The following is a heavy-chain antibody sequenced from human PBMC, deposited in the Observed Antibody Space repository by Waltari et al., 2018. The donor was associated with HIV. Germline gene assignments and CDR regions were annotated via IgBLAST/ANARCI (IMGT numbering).Heavy chain of an antibody. D-gene: IGHD3-22*01. CDR1: GFTFSSYA. Sequence: EVQLLESGGGLVQPGGSLRLSCAASGFTFSSYAMSWVRQAPGKGLEWVSAIGNSGGSTYYADSVKGRFSISRDNSKNTLYLQMNSLRDEDTAVYYCAKDLSSISMIIPRSYFDYWGQGTLVTVSS. V-gene: IGHV3-23*01. CDR3: AKDLSSISMIIPRSYFDY. CDR2: IGNSGGST. J-gene: IGHJ4*02.